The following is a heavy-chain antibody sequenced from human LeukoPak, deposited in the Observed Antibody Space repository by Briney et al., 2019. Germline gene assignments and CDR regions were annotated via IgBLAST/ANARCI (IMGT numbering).Heavy chain of an antibody. D-gene: IGHD2-2*01. CDR3: ARGYCSSIGCATGWKFDY. Sequence: GGSLRLSCAVSGFTFSSYGMHWVRQAPGKGLEWVAVIWKDGSEKYHADSVKGRFTISRDNSKNTLYLQMNSLRAEDTAVYYCARGYCSSIGCATGWKFDYWGQGTLVTVSS. V-gene: IGHV3-33*01. CDR1: GFTFSSYG. CDR2: IWKDGSEK. J-gene: IGHJ4*02.